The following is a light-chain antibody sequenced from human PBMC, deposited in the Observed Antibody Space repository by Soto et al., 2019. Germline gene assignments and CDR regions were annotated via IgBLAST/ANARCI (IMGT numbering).Light chain of an antibody. J-gene: IGKJ5*01. CDR3: QKCNTAPLT. CDR1: QDISVY. V-gene: IGKV1-27*01. CDR2: SAS. Sequence: DIQMTQSPSSLSASVGGRVTITCRASQDISVYLAWYQQKPGKVPKLLIYSASTLQSGVPSRFSGSGSGTDFTLTISSLQPEDVATYFCQKCNTAPLTFGQGTRLEIK.